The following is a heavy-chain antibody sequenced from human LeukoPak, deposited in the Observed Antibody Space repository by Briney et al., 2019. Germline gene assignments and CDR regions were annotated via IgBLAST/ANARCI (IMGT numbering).Heavy chain of an antibody. CDR1: GGSISSSSYY. CDR3: ARQKSGGSCYSDY. J-gene: IGHJ4*02. D-gene: IGHD2-15*01. V-gene: IGHV4-39*01. Sequence: SETPSRTCTVSGGSISSSSYYWGWIRQPPGKGLEWIGSIYYSGSTYYNPSLKSRVTISVDTSKNQFSLKLSSVTAADTAVYYCARQKSGGSCYSDYWGQGTLVTVSS. CDR2: IYYSGST.